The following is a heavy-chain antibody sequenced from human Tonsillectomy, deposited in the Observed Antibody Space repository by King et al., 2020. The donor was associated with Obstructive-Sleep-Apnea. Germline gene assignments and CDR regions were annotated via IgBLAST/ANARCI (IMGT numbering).Heavy chain of an antibody. Sequence: VQLVESGGGVVQPGRSLRLSCAASGFTFSSYAMHWVRQAPGKGLEWVAVISYDGSNKYYADSVKGRFTISRDNSKNTLYLQMNSLRAEDTAVYYCARGEGASHYYYYGMDVWGQGTTVTVSS. V-gene: IGHV3-30*04. CDR1: GFTFSSYA. D-gene: IGHD1-26*01. CDR3: ARGEGASHYYYYGMDV. J-gene: IGHJ6*02. CDR2: ISYDGSNK.